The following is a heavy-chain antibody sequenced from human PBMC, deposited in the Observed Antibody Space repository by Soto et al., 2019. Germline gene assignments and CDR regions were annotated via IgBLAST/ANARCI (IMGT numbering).Heavy chain of an antibody. CDR1: GYTVTSYY. J-gene: IGHJ3*02. D-gene: IGHD6-19*01. Sequence: GASVKVSCKASGYTVTSYYMHWVRQAPGQGLEWMGIINPSGGSTSYAQKFQGRGTMTRDTSTSTVYMELSSLRSEDTAVYYCARKGWPDAFDIWGQGTMVTVS. CDR3: ARKGWPDAFDI. V-gene: IGHV1-46*01. CDR2: INPSGGST.